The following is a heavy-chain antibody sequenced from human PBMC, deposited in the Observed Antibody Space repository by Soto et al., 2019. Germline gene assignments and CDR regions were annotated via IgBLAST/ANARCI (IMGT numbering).Heavy chain of an antibody. CDR3: AKRHKPRGSYGSGIYATVDV. D-gene: IGHD3-10*01. CDR2: ISSSGSST. J-gene: IGHJ6*02. V-gene: IGHV3-23*01. CDR1: GFTFSNYA. Sequence: PGGSLRLSXAASGFTFSNYAMSWVRQAPGEGLEWVSSISSSGSSTFYADSVKGRFTISRDNSKNTLYLQMNSLRAEDTAVYYCAKRHKPRGSYGSGIYATVDVWGQGTTVTVSS.